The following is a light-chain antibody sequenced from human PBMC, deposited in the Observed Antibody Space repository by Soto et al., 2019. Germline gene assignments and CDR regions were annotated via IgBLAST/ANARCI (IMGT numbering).Light chain of an antibody. CDR2: GAS. V-gene: IGKV3-15*01. CDR3: QQNNNWPPIT. Sequence: EIVMTQLPATLSVSPGERATLSCRASQSVSSNLAWYQQKPDQAPRLLIYGASSRATGMPARFSGSGSGTEFTLTISSLQSEDFAVYYCQQNNNWPPITFGQGTRLEIK. J-gene: IGKJ5*01. CDR1: QSVSSN.